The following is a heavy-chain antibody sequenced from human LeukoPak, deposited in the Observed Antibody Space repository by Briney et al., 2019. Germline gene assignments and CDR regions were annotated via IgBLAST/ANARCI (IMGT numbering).Heavy chain of an antibody. CDR2: IKHDGSDK. V-gene: IGHV3-7*01. D-gene: IGHD3-22*01. CDR1: GFTFSSYW. J-gene: IGHJ4*02. Sequence: PGASLKLSCTASGFTFSSYWMSWVRQAPGKGLEWMGNIKHDGSDKYYVDSVKGRFTISRDNAKSSLYLQMNSLRADDTAVYYCARRGYDSSSYSRPYCFDYWGQGTLVTVSS. CDR3: ARRGYDSSSYSRPYCFDY.